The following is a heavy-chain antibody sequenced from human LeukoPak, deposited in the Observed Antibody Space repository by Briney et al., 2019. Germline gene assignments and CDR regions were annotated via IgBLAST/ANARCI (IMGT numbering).Heavy chain of an antibody. D-gene: IGHD3-16*01. V-gene: IGHV1-2*02. CDR2: INPNSGGT. J-gene: IGHJ3*02. CDR3: ARGGGSAFDI. Sequence: ASVKVSCKASGYTFTSYDINWVRQATGQGLGWMGWINPNSGGTNYAQKFQGRVTMTRDTSISTAYMELSRLRSDDTAVYYCARGGGSAFDIWGQGTMVTVSS. CDR1: GYTFTSYD.